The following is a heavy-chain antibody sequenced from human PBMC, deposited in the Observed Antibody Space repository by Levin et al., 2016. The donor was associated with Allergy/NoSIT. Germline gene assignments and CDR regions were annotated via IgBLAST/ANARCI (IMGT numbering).Heavy chain of an antibody. CDR3: ARGMVRGVIETRLFDY. V-gene: IGHV1-2*04. CDR2: INPNSGGT. Sequence: ASVKVSCKASGYTFTSYGISWVRQAPGQGLEWMGWINPNSGGTNYAQKFQGWVTMTRDTSISTAYMELSRLRSDDTAVYYCARGMVRGVIETRLFDYWGQGTLVTVSS. D-gene: IGHD3-10*01. J-gene: IGHJ4*02. CDR1: GYTFTSYG.